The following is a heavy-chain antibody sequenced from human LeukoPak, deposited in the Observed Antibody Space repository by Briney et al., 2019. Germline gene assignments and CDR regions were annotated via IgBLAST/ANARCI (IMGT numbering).Heavy chain of an antibody. D-gene: IGHD2-2*01. CDR1: GYSFTSYW. J-gene: IGHJ3*02. V-gene: IGHV5-51*01. CDR2: IYPGDSDT. CDR3: ARHLPALLGHDAFDI. Sequence: GESLKISCKGSGYSFTSYWIGWVRQMPRKGLEWMGIIYPGDSDTRYSPSFQGQVTISADKSISTAYLQWSSLKASDTAMYYCARHLPALLGHDAFDIWGQGTMVTVSS.